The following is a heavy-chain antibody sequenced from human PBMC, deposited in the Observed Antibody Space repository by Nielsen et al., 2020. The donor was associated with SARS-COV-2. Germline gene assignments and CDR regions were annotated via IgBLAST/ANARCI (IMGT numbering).Heavy chain of an antibody. V-gene: IGHV3-15*01. D-gene: IGHD3-10*01. CDR3: TTDYYGSGALAGYYGMDV. CDR1: GFTFSSYW. Sequence: GESLKISCAASGFTFSSYWMHWVRQAPGKGLEWVGRIKSKTDGGTTDYAAPVKGRFTISRDDSKNTLYLQMNSLKTEDTAVYYCTTDYYGSGALAGYYGMDVWGQGTTVTVSS. J-gene: IGHJ6*02. CDR2: IKSKTDGGTT.